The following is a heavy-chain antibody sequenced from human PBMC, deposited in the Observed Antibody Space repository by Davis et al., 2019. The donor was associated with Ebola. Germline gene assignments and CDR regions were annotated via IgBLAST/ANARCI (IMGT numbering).Heavy chain of an antibody. Sequence: PSETLSLTCTVSGGSVSSGSYYWSWIRQPPGKGLEWIGYIYYSGSTNYNPSLKSRVTISLDTSKNQFSLKMSSVTAADTAVYYCARGVYGAYFDSWGQGTLVTVSS. CDR1: GGSVSSGSYY. CDR3: ARGVYGAYFDS. V-gene: IGHV4-61*01. D-gene: IGHD4-17*01. J-gene: IGHJ4*02. CDR2: IYYSGST.